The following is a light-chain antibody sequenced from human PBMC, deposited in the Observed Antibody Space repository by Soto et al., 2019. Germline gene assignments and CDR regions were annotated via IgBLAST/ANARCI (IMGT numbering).Light chain of an antibody. V-gene: IGKV3-15*01. CDR2: GAS. Sequence: EIVMTQSPATLSVSPGERATLSCRASQSVSSNLAWYQQNPGQAPRLLIYGASTRATGIPVRFRGGGSGTEFTLTISSLQSEDLAVYYCQQYNNWPRTLGPGTKVDIK. CDR1: QSVSSN. J-gene: IGKJ3*01. CDR3: QQYNNWPRT.